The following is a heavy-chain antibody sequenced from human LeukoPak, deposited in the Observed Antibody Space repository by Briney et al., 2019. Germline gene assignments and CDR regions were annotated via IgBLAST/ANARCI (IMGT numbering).Heavy chain of an antibody. CDR2: ISYDGSNK. J-gene: IGHJ4*02. V-gene: IGHV3-30*03. CDR3: ASHGGIYLPFDY. Sequence: GRSLRLSCAASGFTFSSYGMHWVRQAPGKGLEWVAVISYDGSNKYYADSVKGRFTISRDNSKNTLYLQMNSLRAEDTAVYYCASHGGIYLPFDYWGQGTLVTVSS. CDR1: GFTFSSYG. D-gene: IGHD1-26*01.